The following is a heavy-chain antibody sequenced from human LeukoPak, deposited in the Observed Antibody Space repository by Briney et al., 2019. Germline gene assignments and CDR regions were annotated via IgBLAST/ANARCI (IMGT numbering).Heavy chain of an antibody. D-gene: IGHD5-18*01. CDR3: ARDRWIQLWSTDNTDAFDI. Sequence: GGSLRLSCAASGFTFSDYYMSWIRQAPGKGLEWVSYISGSSSYTNYADSVKGRFTISRDNAKNSLYLQMNSLRAEDTAVYYCARDRWIQLWSTDNTDAFDIWGQGTMVTVSS. CDR2: ISGSSSYT. J-gene: IGHJ3*02. CDR1: GFTFSDYY. V-gene: IGHV3-11*06.